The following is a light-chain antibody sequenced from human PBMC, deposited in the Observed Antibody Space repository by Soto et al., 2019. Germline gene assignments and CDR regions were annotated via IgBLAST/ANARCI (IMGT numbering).Light chain of an antibody. Sequence: EIVFTQSPATLSLSTGERATLSCRASQGIGDTLAWYQHKPGQTPRLLIYDTSTRATGVPTRFSGSRPGAEFTLTINSLQSEDFAVYYCQPYNNWPLTFGGGTKVDIK. CDR2: DTS. V-gene: IGKV3-15*01. CDR1: QGIGDT. J-gene: IGKJ4*01. CDR3: QPYNNWPLT.